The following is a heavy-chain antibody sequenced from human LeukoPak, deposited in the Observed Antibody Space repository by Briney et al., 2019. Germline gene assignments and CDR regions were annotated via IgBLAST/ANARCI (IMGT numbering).Heavy chain of an antibody. CDR1: GFTFSGHE. V-gene: IGHV3-48*03. CDR2: ISNSGNTI. J-gene: IGHJ3*02. CDR3: ARDWGTGIRQNAFDI. D-gene: IGHD3-16*01. Sequence: GGSLRLSCAASGFTFSGHEMNWVRQAPGKGLEWVSYISNSGNTIYDADSVKGRFSISRDNAKNSLYLQMNSLRAEDTAVYYCARDWGTGIRQNAFDIWGQGTMVTVSS.